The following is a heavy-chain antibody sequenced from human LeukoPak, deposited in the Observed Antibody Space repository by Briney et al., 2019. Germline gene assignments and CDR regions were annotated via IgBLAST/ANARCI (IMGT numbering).Heavy chain of an antibody. CDR3: AKGPLLWD. Sequence: GGSLRLSCAASGFTFSSYAMSWVRQAPGKGLEWVANIKQDGSEKYYVDSVKGRFTISRDNAKNSLYLQMNSLRAEDTAVYYCAKGPLLWDWGQGTLVTVSS. CDR2: IKQDGSEK. J-gene: IGHJ4*02. V-gene: IGHV3-7*01. D-gene: IGHD2/OR15-2a*01. CDR1: GFTFSSYA.